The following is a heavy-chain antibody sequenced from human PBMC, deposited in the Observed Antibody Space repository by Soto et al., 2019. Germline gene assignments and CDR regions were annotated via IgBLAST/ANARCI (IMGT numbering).Heavy chain of an antibody. V-gene: IGHV4-39*01. J-gene: IGHJ6*02. Sequence: SETLSLTCTVSGGTIRSIGSYWGWIRQPPGKGLEWIGNVYYSGSTYSNPSLKSRLTISADTSKNQFSLKLTSMTAADTAVYFCARQTEYYYASGRAAPLYGMDVWGQGTTVTVSS. CDR3: ARQTEYYYASGRAAPLYGMDV. D-gene: IGHD3-10*01. CDR2: VYYSGST. CDR1: GGTIRSIGSY.